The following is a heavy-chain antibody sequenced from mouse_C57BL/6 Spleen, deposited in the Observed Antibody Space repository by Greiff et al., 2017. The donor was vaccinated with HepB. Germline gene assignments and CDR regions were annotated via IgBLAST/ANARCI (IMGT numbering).Heavy chain of an antibody. CDR3: ARSYYGSSPYYFDY. CDR2: INPNNGGT. CDR1: GYTFTDYN. Sequence: EVQLQQSGPELVKPGASVKIPCKASGYTFTDYNMDWVKQSHGKSLEWIGDINPNNGGTIYNQKFKGKATLTVDESSSTAYMELRSLTSEDTAVYYCARSYYGSSPYYFDYWGQGTTLTVSS. J-gene: IGHJ2*01. D-gene: IGHD1-1*01. V-gene: IGHV1-18*01.